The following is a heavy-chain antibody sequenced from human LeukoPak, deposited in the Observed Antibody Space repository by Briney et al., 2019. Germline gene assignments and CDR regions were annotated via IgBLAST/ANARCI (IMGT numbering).Heavy chain of an antibody. Sequence: GASVKVSCKASGYTFTGHYIHWVRQAPGQGLEWMGWIHPNTGGTKYAQKFQGRVTMTRDTSSSTAYMELSSLRSADTAVHYCASEYKYDSSGANAFDIWGQGTMVTVSS. CDR2: IHPNTGGT. D-gene: IGHD3-22*01. CDR1: GYTFTGHY. J-gene: IGHJ3*02. CDR3: ASEYKYDSSGANAFDI. V-gene: IGHV1-2*02.